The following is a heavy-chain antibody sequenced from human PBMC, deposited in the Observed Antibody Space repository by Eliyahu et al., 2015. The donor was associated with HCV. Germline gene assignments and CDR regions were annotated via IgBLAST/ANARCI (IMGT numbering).Heavy chain of an antibody. D-gene: IGHD6-19*01. J-gene: IGHJ5*02. CDR3: SSGGGGIAVAGTGGWFDP. CDR1: GGSITTYY. V-gene: IGHV4-59*01. CDR2: MHYSGSS. Sequence: QVQLQESGPGLVKPSETLSLTCAVSGGSITTYYWSWIRQPPGKGLEWIGYMHYSGSSHYNPSLKSRVTMSLDTSKNQVSLKLSSVSAVDTAVYYCSSGGGGIAVAGTGGWFDPWGQGTPVTVSS.